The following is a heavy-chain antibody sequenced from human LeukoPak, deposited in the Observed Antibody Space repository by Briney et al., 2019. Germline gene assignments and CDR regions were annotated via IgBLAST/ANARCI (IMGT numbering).Heavy chain of an antibody. Sequence: ASVKVSCKASGYTFTSYGISWVRQATGQGLEWMGWMNPNSGNTGYAQKFQGRVTITRNTSISTAYMELSSLRSEDTAVYYCAREDWYAAAAGTFDYWGQGTLVTVSS. V-gene: IGHV1-8*03. CDR2: MNPNSGNT. CDR1: GYTFTSYG. D-gene: IGHD6-13*01. J-gene: IGHJ4*02. CDR3: AREDWYAAAAGTFDY.